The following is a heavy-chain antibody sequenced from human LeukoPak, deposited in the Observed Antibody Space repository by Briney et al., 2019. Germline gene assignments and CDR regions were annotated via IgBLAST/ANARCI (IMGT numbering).Heavy chain of an antibody. J-gene: IGHJ4*02. V-gene: IGHV4-59*01. CDR2: IYYSGST. Sequence: SETLTLTCTVSGGSISSYYWSWIRQPPGKGLEWIGYIYYSGSTNYNPSLKSRVTISVDTSKNQFSLKLSSATAADTAVYYCARAPYYYDSSGYYSFDYWGQGTLVSVSS. CDR3: ARAPYYYDSSGYYSFDY. D-gene: IGHD3-22*01. CDR1: GGSISSYY.